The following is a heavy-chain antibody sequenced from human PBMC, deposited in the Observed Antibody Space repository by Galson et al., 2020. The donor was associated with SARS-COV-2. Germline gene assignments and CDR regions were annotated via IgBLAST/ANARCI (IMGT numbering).Heavy chain of an antibody. CDR3: ARQGVNMIVLVTVPGSYFDR. V-gene: IGHV4-38-2*02. J-gene: IGHJ2*01. CDR2: VYPSGTT. CDR1: GYSVSTTNY. D-gene: IGHD3-22*01. Sequence: SETLSLTCTVSGYSVSTTNYWGWVRQPPGRGLEWIGSVYPSGTTYYNPSLKSRVTISVDTSKNQFSLRLDSVTAADTALYYCARQGVNMIVLVTVPGSYFDRWGRGTLVTVSS.